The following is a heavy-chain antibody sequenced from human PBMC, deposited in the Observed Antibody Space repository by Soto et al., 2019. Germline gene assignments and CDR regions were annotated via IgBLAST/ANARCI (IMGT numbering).Heavy chain of an antibody. CDR2: ISYDGSNK. CDR1: GFTFSSYG. J-gene: IGHJ4*02. D-gene: IGHD2-15*01. V-gene: IGHV3-30*18. CDR3: AKPHCSGGSCYPKGEYYFDY. Sequence: GGSLRLSCAASGFTFSSYGMHWVRQAPGKGLEWVAVISYDGSNKYYADSVKGRFTISRDNSKNTLYLQMNSLRAEDTAVYYCAKPHCSGGSCYPKGEYYFDYWGQGTLVTVSS.